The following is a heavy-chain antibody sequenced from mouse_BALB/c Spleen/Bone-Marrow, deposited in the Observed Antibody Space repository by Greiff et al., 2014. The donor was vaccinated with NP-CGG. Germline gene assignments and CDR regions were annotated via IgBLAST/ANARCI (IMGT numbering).Heavy chain of an antibody. V-gene: IGHV1-69*02. CDR1: GYTFTDYW. J-gene: IGHJ3*01. CDR2: IDPSDSET. Sequence: VQLQQSGAELVKPGAPVKLSCKASGYTFTDYWMNWVKQRPGRGLEWIGRIDPSDSETHYNQKFKDKATLTVDKSSTTAYIQLSNLTSEDSAVHYCARTAYWGQGTLVTVSA. CDR3: ARTAY.